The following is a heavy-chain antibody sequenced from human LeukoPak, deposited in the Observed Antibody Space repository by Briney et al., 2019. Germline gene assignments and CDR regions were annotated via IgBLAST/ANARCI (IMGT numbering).Heavy chain of an antibody. J-gene: IGHJ6*02. CDR2: IYTSGST. CDR3: ASKYYYDSSGYYRDYYYYGMDV. D-gene: IGHD3-22*01. V-gene: IGHV4-4*09. CDR1: GGSISSYY. Sequence: SETLSLTCTVSGGSISSYYWIWIRQPPGKGLEGIGYIYTSGSTNYNLSLKSRVTISLDTSKNQFSLKLSSVTAADTAVYYCASKYYYDSSGYYRDYYYYGMDVWGQGTTVTVSS.